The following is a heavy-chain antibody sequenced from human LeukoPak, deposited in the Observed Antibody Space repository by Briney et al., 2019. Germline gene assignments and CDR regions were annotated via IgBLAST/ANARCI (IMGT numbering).Heavy chain of an antibody. J-gene: IGHJ5*02. V-gene: IGHV4-59*08. D-gene: IGHD1-26*01. CDR3: ARHEMVGAREFDP. CDR2: IYYSGST. Sequence: SETLSLTCTVSGGSISSYYWSWIRQPPGKGLEWIGYIYYSGSTNYNPSLKSRVTISVDTSKNQFSLKLSSVTAADTAVYYCARHEMVGAREFDPWGQGTLVTVSS. CDR1: GGSISSYY.